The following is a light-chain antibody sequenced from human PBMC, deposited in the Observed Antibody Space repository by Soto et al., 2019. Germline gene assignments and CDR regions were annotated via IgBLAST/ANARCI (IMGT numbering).Light chain of an antibody. CDR3: QQRSNWPYT. CDR1: QSVSSY. Sequence: ETVLTQSPATLSLSRGERATLSCRASQSVSSYLAWYQLKPGQAPRLLIYDASNRATGIPARFSGSGSGADFTLIISSLEPEDFAVYYCQQRSNWPYTFGQGTKLEIK. J-gene: IGKJ2*01. V-gene: IGKV3-11*01. CDR2: DAS.